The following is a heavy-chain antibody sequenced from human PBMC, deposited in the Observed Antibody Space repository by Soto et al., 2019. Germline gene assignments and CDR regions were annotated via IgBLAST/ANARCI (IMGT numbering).Heavy chain of an antibody. CDR3: ARNMAKPTYDS. D-gene: IGHD1-1*01. CDR2: IDGTGAYI. V-gene: IGHV3-23*01. Sequence: EVQLLESGGGLVQPGGSLRLSCTASGFTFSSYPMTWVRQAPGKGLEWVSAIDGTGAYIYYINSVKGRFTISRDNSKNTLYLQRNSLRAEDTAVYYCARNMAKPTYDSWGQGTLVTVSP. CDR1: GFTFSSYP. J-gene: IGHJ5*01.